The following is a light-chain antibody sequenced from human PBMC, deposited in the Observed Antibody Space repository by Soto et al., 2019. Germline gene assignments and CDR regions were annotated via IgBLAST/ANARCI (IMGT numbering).Light chain of an antibody. V-gene: IGKV1-39*01. J-gene: IGKJ2*03. Sequence: DIQMTQSPPSLSASVGDRVTITCRASQSASNYLHWYQQKPGKVPKLLIYGTSSLQSGVPSRFAGSGSETEFTLTISSLQLDDVATYYCQQTYATPYSFGGGTKVEI. CDR2: GTS. CDR1: QSASNY. CDR3: QQTYATPYS.